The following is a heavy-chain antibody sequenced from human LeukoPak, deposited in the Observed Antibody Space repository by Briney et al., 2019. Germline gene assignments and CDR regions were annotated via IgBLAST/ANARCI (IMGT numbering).Heavy chain of an antibody. D-gene: IGHD2-21*02. Sequence: GGSLRLSCAASGFTFSSYAMSWVRQAPGKGLEWVSAISGSGGSTYYADSVKGRFTISRDNSKNTVYLQMNSLRAEDTAVYYCAKQGPARIPIVVVTAMAHWGQGTLVTVSS. V-gene: IGHV3-23*01. CDR1: GFTFSSYA. J-gene: IGHJ4*02. CDR3: AKQGPARIPIVVVTAMAH. CDR2: ISGSGGST.